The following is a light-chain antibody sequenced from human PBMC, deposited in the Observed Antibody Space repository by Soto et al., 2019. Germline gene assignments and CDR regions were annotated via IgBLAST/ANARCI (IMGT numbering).Light chain of an antibody. V-gene: IGLV2-14*01. J-gene: IGLJ7*01. CDR1: SSDVGGYNH. CDR3: QTWGTGVGV. CDR2: EVT. Sequence: QSVLTQPASVSGSPGQSITISCTGTSSDVGGYNHVSWYQQHPGKAPKLMIYEVTNRPSGVSNRFSGSKSGNTASLTISGLQAEDEADYYCQTWGTGVGVFGGGTQLTVL.